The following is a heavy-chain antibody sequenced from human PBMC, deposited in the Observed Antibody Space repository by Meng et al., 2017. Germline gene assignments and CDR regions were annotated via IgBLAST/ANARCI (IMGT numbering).Heavy chain of an antibody. CDR2: ISAYNGNT. D-gene: IGHD3-22*01. CDR3: ARVSHTYYYDSSGYYPSDY. CDR1: CYTFTSYG. V-gene: IGHV1-18*01. Sequence: QVKLVQPGAEVKNPGASVQVSCKASCYTFTSYGISWVRQAPGQGLEWMGWISAYNGNTNYTQKLQGRVTMTTDTSTSTAYMELRSLRSDDTAVYYCARVSHTYYYDSSGYYPSDYWGQGTLVTVSS. J-gene: IGHJ4*02.